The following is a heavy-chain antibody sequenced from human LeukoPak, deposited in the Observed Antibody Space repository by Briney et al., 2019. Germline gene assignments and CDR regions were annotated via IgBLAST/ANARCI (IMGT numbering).Heavy chain of an antibody. CDR1: GFTVSSNY. J-gene: IGHJ4*02. Sequence: GGSLRLSCAASGFTVSSNYMTWVRQAPGQGLEWVSAISGSGGSTYYADSVKGRFTISRDNSKNTLYLQMESLRAEDTAVYYCAKDEGRRIAAAGTDYWGQGTLVTVSS. CDR2: ISGSGGST. V-gene: IGHV3-23*01. D-gene: IGHD6-13*01. CDR3: AKDEGRRIAAAGTDY.